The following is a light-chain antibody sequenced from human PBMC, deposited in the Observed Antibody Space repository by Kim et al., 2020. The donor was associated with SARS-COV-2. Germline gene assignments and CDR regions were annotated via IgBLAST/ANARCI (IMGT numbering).Light chain of an antibody. CDR1: KLGDKY. J-gene: IGLJ1*01. V-gene: IGLV3-1*01. CDR3: QAWDSSTKV. Sequence: SYELTQPPSVSVSPGQTASITCSGDKLGDKYACWYQQKPGQSPVLVIYQDSKRPSGIPERFSGSNSGNTATLTISGTQAVDEAAYYCQAWDSSTKVFGTG. CDR2: QDS.